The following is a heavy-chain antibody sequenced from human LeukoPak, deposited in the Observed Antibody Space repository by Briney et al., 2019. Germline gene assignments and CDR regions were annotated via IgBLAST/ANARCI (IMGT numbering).Heavy chain of an antibody. Sequence: GESLKISCKGSGYSFTSYWIGWVRQMPGKGLEWMGIIYPGDSDTRYSPSFQGQVTISVDKSISTAYLQWSSLKASDTAMYYCARRITMVRGVNWFDPWGQGTLVTVSS. V-gene: IGHV5-51*01. D-gene: IGHD3-10*01. J-gene: IGHJ5*02. CDR3: ARRITMVRGVNWFDP. CDR2: IYPGDSDT. CDR1: GYSFTSYW.